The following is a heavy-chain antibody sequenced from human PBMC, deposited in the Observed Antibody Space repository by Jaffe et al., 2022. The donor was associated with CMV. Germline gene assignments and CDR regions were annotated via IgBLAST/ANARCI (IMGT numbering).Heavy chain of an antibody. D-gene: IGHD4-17*01. CDR3: ARAYSDYGDYVDYYYGMDV. CDR1: GGSISSGGYY. Sequence: QVQLQESGPGLVKPSQTLSLTCTVSGGSISSGGYYWSWIRQHPGKGLEWIGYIYYSGSTYYNPSLKSRVTISVDTSKNQFSLKLSSVTAADTAVYYCARAYSDYGDYVDYYYGMDVWGQGTTVTVSS. CDR2: IYYSGST. J-gene: IGHJ6*02. V-gene: IGHV4-31*03.